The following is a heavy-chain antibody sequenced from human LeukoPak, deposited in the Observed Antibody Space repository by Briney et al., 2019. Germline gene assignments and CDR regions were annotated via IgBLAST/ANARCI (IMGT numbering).Heavy chain of an antibody. D-gene: IGHD6-19*01. J-gene: IGHJ5*02. CDR3: ASSVAGNRGWFDP. Sequence: GASVKVSCKASGGTFSSYAISWVRQAPGQGLEWMGGIIPIFGTANYAQKFQGRVTITTDESTSTAYMELSSLRSEDTAVYYCASSVAGNRGWFDPWGQGTLVTVSS. CDR1: GGTFSSYA. V-gene: IGHV1-69*05. CDR2: IIPIFGTA.